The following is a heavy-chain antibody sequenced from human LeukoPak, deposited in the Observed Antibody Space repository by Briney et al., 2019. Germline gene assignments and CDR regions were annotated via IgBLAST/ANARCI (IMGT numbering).Heavy chain of an antibody. Sequence: PSETLSLTCVVYGGSFSGHYWSWIRQPPGKGLEWIGEINQSGSTNYNPSLKSRVTISVDTSKNQFSLRVSSVTAADTAVYYCARLYGSGSYYRHWGQGTLVTVSS. CDR2: INQSGST. D-gene: IGHD3-10*01. J-gene: IGHJ4*02. CDR3: ARLYGSGSYYRH. V-gene: IGHV4-34*01. CDR1: GGSFSGHY.